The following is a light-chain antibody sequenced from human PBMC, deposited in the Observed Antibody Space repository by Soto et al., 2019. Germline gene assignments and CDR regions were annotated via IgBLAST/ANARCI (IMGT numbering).Light chain of an antibody. J-gene: IGLJ1*01. CDR3: SSYKTGSPLYV. Sequence: QCSLTQPSSLSGSPGQSSTISCTGTISDVGGYNYVSWYQQRPGTAPKLLLYEVSDRPSGISDRFSASKSGNTASLTISGLQAEDEADYYCSSYKTGSPLYVFGTGTKVTVL. V-gene: IGLV2-14*01. CDR2: EVS. CDR1: ISDVGGYNY.